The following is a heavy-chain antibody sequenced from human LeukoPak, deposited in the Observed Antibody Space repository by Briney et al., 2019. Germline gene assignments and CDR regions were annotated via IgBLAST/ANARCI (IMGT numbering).Heavy chain of an antibody. CDR3: ASDVERTNYFDY. V-gene: IGHV3-23*01. CDR1: GFTFSSYV. D-gene: IGHD1-1*01. Sequence: SGGSLRLSCAASGFTFSSYVMSWVRQAPGKGLEWVSAISGSGGSTYYADSVKGRFTISRDNSKNTLYLQMNSLRAEDAAVYYCASDVERTNYFDYWGQGTLVTVPS. J-gene: IGHJ4*02. CDR2: ISGSGGST.